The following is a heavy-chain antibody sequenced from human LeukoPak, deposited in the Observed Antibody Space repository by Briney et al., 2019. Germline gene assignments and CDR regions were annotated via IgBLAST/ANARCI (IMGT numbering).Heavy chain of an antibody. D-gene: IGHD3-22*01. CDR2: ISGSGGST. CDR1: GFTFSSYA. Sequence: GGSLRLSCAVSGFTFSSYAMSWVRQAPGKGLEWVSAISGSGGSTYYADSVKGRFTISRDNSKNTLYLQMNSLRAEDTAVYYCAKDTAREGTSGYYSVFDYWGQGTLVTVSS. J-gene: IGHJ4*02. CDR3: AKDTAREGTSGYYSVFDY. V-gene: IGHV3-23*01.